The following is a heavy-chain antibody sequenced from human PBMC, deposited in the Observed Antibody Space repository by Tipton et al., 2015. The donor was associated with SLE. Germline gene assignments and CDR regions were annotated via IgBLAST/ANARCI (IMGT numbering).Heavy chain of an antibody. CDR3: ARSPDYDILTGYLFDY. J-gene: IGHJ4*02. Sequence: TLSLTCAVYGGSFSGYYWSWIRQPPGKGLEWIGEINHSGSTNYNPSLKSRVTISVDTSKNQFSLKLSSVTAADTAVYYCARSPDYDILTGYLFDYWGQGTLVTVSP. D-gene: IGHD3-9*01. V-gene: IGHV4-34*01. CDR1: GGSFSGYY. CDR2: INHSGST.